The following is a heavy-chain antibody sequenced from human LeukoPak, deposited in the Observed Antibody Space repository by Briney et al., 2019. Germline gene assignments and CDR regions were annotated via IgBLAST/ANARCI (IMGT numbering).Heavy chain of an antibody. Sequence: GGSPRLSCAASGFTFSSYAMSWVRQAPGKGLEWVSAISGSGGSTYYADSVKGRFTISRDNSKNTLYLQMNGLRAEDTAVYYCAKVGKLGGTDYWGQGTLVTVSS. CDR3: AKVGKLGGTDY. CDR1: GFTFSSYA. CDR2: ISGSGGST. J-gene: IGHJ4*02. D-gene: IGHD7-27*01. V-gene: IGHV3-23*01.